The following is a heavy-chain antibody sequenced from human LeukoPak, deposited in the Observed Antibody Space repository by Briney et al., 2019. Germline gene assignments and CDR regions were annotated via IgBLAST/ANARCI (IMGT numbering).Heavy chain of an antibody. J-gene: IGHJ4*02. CDR1: GFTFSSYG. V-gene: IGHV3-33*01. CDR2: IWYDGSNK. CDR3: ARDLWGGSSSWSSALDY. Sequence: PGRSLRLSCAASGFTFSSYGMHWVRQAPGTGLERVAVIWYDGSNKYYADSVKGRFTISRDNSKNTLYLQMNSLRAEDTAVYYCARDLWGGSSSWSSALDYWGQGTLVTVSS. D-gene: IGHD6-13*01.